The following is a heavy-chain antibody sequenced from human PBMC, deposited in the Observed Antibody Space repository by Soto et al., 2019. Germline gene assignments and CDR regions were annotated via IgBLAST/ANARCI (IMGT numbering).Heavy chain of an antibody. J-gene: IGHJ5*02. Sequence: KPSETLSLTCVVSGYSISSGYYWAWVRQPPGKELEWIGSIYHSGKTYYKPSLRSRVTVSVDTSKNQFSVKLISVTAADTAVYYCARDKRVTMIGGWFDPWGQGTLVTVSS. CDR2: IYHSGKT. CDR1: GYSISSGYY. V-gene: IGHV4-38-2*02. CDR3: ARDKRVTMIGGWFDP. D-gene: IGHD3-22*01.